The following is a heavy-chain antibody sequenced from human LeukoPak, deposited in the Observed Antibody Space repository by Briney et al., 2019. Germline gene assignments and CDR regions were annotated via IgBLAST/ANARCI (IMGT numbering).Heavy chain of an antibody. CDR2: IYYSGST. CDR3: ARERTEYYYDSSGSRGDY. Sequence: SEALSLTCTVSGGSISSSSYYWGWVRQPPGKGLEWIGSIYYSGSTYYNPSLKSRVTISVDTSKNQFSLKLSSVTAADTAVYYWARERTEYYYDSSGSRGDYWGQGTLVTVSS. CDR1: GGSISSSSYY. D-gene: IGHD3-22*01. V-gene: IGHV4-39*07. J-gene: IGHJ4*02.